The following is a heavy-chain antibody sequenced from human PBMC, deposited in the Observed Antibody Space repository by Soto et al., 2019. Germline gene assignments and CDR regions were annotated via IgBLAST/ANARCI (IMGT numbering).Heavy chain of an antibody. Sequence: EVQLVESGGGLVQPGGSLRLSCAASGYTFSRHWIHWVRQAPGQGPVGVSRISPDGSVTDYADFVEGRFTISRDNAKNTLYLQMRSLRAEDTAVYYCARPRSMSSSGFDIWGQGTMVIVSS. CDR3: ARPRSMSSSGFDI. CDR1: GYTFSRHW. CDR2: ISPDGSVT. V-gene: IGHV3-74*01. D-gene: IGHD1-26*01. J-gene: IGHJ3*02.